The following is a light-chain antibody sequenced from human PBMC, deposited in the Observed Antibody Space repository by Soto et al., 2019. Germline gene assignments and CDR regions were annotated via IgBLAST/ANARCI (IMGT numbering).Light chain of an antibody. V-gene: IGKV3-20*01. CDR3: HLYGGSPPNT. J-gene: IGKJ2*01. CDR1: QSVSSNH. CDR2: GSS. Sequence: EIVLTQSPGTLSLSPGERATLSCRASQSVSSNHLAWYQQNPGQAPRLLIYGSSSRATGIPDRFSGSGSGSDFTLANSRLVHEDFSVYFCHLYGGSPPNTFGKETKVEIK.